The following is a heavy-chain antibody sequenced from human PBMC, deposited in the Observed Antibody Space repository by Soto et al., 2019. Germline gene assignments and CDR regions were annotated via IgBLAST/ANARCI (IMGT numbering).Heavy chain of an antibody. CDR2: INPSGGST. Sequence: ASVKVSCKASGYTFTSYYMHWVRQAPGQGLERMGIINPSGGSTSYAQKFQGRVTMTRDTSTSTAYMELSSLRSEDTAVYYCARDGVRFSAVASDTPPFDYWGQRTLVTVSS. D-gene: IGHD6-19*01. CDR1: GYTFTSYY. CDR3: ARDGVRFSAVASDTPPFDY. V-gene: IGHV1-46*01. J-gene: IGHJ4*02.